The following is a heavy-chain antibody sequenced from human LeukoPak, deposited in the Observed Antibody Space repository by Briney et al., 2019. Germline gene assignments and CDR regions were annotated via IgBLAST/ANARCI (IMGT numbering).Heavy chain of an antibody. CDR3: AREGSLRYLDWSLYYFDY. D-gene: IGHD3-9*01. V-gene: IGHV1-18*01. J-gene: IGHJ4*02. CDR1: GYTFTSYG. Sequence: GASVKVSCKASGYTFTSYGISWVRQAPGQGLEWMGWISAYNGNTNYAQKLQGRVTMTTDTSTSTAYMELRSLRSDDTAVYYCAREGSLRYLDWSLYYFDYWGQGTLVTVSS. CDR2: ISAYNGNT.